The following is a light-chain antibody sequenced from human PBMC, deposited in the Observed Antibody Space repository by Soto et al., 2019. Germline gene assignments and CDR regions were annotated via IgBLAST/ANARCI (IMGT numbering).Light chain of an antibody. CDR3: QQRSNWPPYT. V-gene: IGKV3-11*01. CDR2: DAS. Sequence: EIVLTQSPATLSLSPGETATLSCRASQSVSSYLAWYQQKPGQAHRLLIYDASNRATGIPARFSGTGSGTDFTLTISSLEPEDFAVYYCQQRSNWPPYTFGQGTKLEIK. J-gene: IGKJ2*01. CDR1: QSVSSY.